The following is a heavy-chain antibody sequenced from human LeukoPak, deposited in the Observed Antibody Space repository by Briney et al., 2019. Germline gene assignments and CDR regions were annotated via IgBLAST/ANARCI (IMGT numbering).Heavy chain of an antibody. CDR3: ARGPSNQLLRHFDY. V-gene: IGHV4-4*07. CDR2: IYTSGST. Sequence: PSETLSLTCTVSGGSISSYYWSWIRQPAGKGLEWIWRIYTSGSTNYNPSLKSRVTMSVDTSKNQFSLKLSSVTAADTAVYYCARGPSNQLLRHFDYWGQGTLVTVSS. CDR1: GGSISSYY. D-gene: IGHD2-2*01. J-gene: IGHJ4*02.